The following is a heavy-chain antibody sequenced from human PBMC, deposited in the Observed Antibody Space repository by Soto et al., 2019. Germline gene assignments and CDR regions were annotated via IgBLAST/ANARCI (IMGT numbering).Heavy chain of an antibody. V-gene: IGHV4-59*08. J-gene: IGHJ4*02. Sequence: QVQLQESGPGLVKPSETLSLTCTVSGGSISSYYWSWIRQPPGKGLEWIGDIYYSGSTNYNPSLKSRVTISVGTSKNQFSLKLRSGTAADTAVYYCARRYGDCFDFWGQGTLVNVSS. CDR2: IYYSGST. D-gene: IGHD4-17*01. CDR1: GGSISSYY. CDR3: ARRYGDCFDF.